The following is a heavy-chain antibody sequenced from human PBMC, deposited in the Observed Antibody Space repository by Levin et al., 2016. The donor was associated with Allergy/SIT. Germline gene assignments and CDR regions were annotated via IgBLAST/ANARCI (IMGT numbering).Heavy chain of an antibody. V-gene: IGHV3-23*01. D-gene: IGHD5-12*01. Sequence: GESLKISCAASGFTFSSYAMSWVRQAPGKGLEWVSAISGSGGSTYYADSVKGRFTISRDNSKNTLYLQMNSLRAEDTAVYYCAKDGRHEGYRPEYFDYWGQGTLVTVSS. CDR2: ISGSGGST. J-gene: IGHJ4*02. CDR3: AKDGRHEGYRPEYFDY. CDR1: GFTFSSYA.